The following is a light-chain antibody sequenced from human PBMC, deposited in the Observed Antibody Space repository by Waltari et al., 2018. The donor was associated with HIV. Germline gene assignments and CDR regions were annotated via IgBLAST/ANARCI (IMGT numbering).Light chain of an antibody. J-gene: IGKJ4*01. V-gene: IGKV1-9*01. CDR3: QQSYSTPPT. CDR1: HGISAH. Sequence: DIQLTQSPSFLSASVGDRITITCRASHGISAHLAWYQQKPGKAPNLLIYLASTLQSGVPSRFSGSVSGTEFTLTISSLQPEDFATYYCQQSYSTPPTFGGGTKVEIK. CDR2: LAS.